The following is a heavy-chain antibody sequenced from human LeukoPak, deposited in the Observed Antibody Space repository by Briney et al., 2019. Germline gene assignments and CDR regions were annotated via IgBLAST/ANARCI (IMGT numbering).Heavy chain of an antibody. V-gene: IGHV4-39*01. J-gene: IGHJ5*02. CDR3: ARHGDIVVVLFDP. D-gene: IGHD2-2*01. CDR2: IYYSGST. CDR1: GGSISSSSYY. Sequence: SETLSLTCTVSGGSISSSSYYWGWLRQPTGQGLEWIGSIYYSGSTYYNPSLKSRVTISVDTSKNQFSLKLSSVTAAGTAVYYCARHGDIVVVLFDPWGQGTLVTVSS.